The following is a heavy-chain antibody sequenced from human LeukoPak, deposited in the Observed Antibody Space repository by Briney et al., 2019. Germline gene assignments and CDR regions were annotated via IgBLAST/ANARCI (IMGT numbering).Heavy chain of an antibody. Sequence: GGSLRLSCAASGFTFSSYEMNWVRQAPGKGLEWVSYISSSGSTIYYSDSVKGRFTISRDNAKNSLYLQMNSLRAEDTAVYYCARGPYDSSGAYYYYMDVWGKGTTVTVSS. CDR1: GFTFSSYE. V-gene: IGHV3-48*03. CDR3: ARGPYDSSGAYYYYMDV. D-gene: IGHD3-22*01. J-gene: IGHJ6*03. CDR2: ISSSGSTI.